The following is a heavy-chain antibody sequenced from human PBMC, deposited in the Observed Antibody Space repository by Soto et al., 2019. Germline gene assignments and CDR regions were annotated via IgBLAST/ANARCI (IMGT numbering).Heavy chain of an antibody. D-gene: IGHD6-13*01. Sequence: GASVKVSCKASGGTFSSYRINWVRQAPGQGLEWVGGIVPIYRTADYAQKFQGRVTITADESARTSYMELRSLKSQDTAVYYCVRGSGAKYRSSWGQGTLVTVSS. V-gene: IGHV1-69*13. CDR3: VRGSGAKYRSS. J-gene: IGHJ4*02. CDR2: IVPIYRTA. CDR1: GGTFSSYR.